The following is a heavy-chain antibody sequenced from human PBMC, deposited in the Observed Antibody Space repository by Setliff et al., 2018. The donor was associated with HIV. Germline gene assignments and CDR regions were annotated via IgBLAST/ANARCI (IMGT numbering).Heavy chain of an antibody. CDR1: GGSISSYY. J-gene: IGHJ6*03. Sequence: SETLSLTCTVSGGSISSYYGSWIRQSAGKGLEWIGRIYSSGSTNYNPSLKSRVTMSVDTSKNQFSLRLSSVTAADTAVYYCAREVRVVLPAAASGNYYYYCMDVWGKGTTVTVSS. CDR3: AREVRVVLPAAASGNYYYYCMDV. CDR2: IYSSGST. V-gene: IGHV4-4*07. D-gene: IGHD2-2*01.